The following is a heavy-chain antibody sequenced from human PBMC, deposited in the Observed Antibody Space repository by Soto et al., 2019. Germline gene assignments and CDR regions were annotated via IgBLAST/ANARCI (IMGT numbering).Heavy chain of an antibody. V-gene: IGHV4-39*01. Sequence: QLQLQESGPGLVKPSETLSLTCTVSGGSISSSSYYWGWIRQPPGKGLEWIGSIYYSGSTHYNPSLKSRVTISVDTSKNQFSLKLSSVTAADTAVYYCARGDGYCSGGSCYMGWFDPWGQGTLVTVSS. D-gene: IGHD2-15*01. CDR3: ARGDGYCSGGSCYMGWFDP. CDR2: IYYSGST. J-gene: IGHJ5*02. CDR1: GGSISSSSYY.